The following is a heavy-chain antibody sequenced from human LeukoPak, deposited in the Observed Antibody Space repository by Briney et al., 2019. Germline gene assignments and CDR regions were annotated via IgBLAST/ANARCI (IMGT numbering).Heavy chain of an antibody. CDR1: GFTFDDYA. CDR2: IAWDGGSI. Sequence: GGSLRLSCAASGFTFDDYAMHWVRQAPGKGLEWVSLIAWDGGSIYYADSVKGRFIISRDNTKNSLYLQMNSLRAEDTALYYCAKGGDYYGSGRIFDYWGQGTLVTVSS. CDR3: AKGGDYYGSGRIFDY. J-gene: IGHJ4*02. D-gene: IGHD3-10*01. V-gene: IGHV3-43D*03.